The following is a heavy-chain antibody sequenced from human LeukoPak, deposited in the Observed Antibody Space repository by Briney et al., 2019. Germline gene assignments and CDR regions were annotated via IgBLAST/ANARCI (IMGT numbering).Heavy chain of an antibody. J-gene: IGHJ4*02. V-gene: IGHV4-59*01. CDR2: IYSGST. Sequence: KSSETLSLTCTVSGGSISSYYWSWIRQPQGKGLEWIGFIYSGSTNYNPSLKSRVTTSVDTSKNQFSLKLTSVTAADTAVYYCARVRGYYASGSLYFDYWGQGTLVTVSS. CDR1: GGSISSYY. D-gene: IGHD3-10*01. CDR3: ARVRGYYASGSLYFDY.